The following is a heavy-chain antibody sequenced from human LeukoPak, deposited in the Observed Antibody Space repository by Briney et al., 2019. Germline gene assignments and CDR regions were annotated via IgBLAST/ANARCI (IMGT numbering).Heavy chain of an antibody. J-gene: IGHJ3*02. CDR3: TRRLPYYYDSSGYPLDAFDI. D-gene: IGHD3-22*01. V-gene: IGHV3-73*01. Sequence: GGSLRLSCAASGFTFSGSAMHWVRQASGKGLEWVGRIRSKANSYATAYAASVKGRFTISRDDSKNTAYLQMNSLKTEDTAVYYCTRRLPYYYDSSGYPLDAFDIWGQGTMVTVSS. CDR1: GFTFSGSA. CDR2: IRSKANSYAT.